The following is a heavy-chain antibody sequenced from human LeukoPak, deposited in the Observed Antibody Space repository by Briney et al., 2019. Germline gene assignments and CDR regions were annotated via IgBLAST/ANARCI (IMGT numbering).Heavy chain of an antibody. CDR2: FDPEDGET. CDR3: ATDYQGDYGDYAFDY. J-gene: IGHJ4*02. V-gene: IGHV1-24*01. CDR1: GYTLTELS. Sequence: ASVKVSCKVSGYTLTELSMHWVRQAPGKGLEWMGGFDPEDGETIYAQKLQGRVTMTEDTSTDTAYMELSSLRSEDTAVYYCATDYQGDYGDYAFDYWGQGTLVTVSS. D-gene: IGHD4-17*01.